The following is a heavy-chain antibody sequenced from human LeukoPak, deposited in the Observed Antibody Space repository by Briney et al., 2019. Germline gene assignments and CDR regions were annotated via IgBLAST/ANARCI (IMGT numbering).Heavy chain of an antibody. V-gene: IGHV1-8*01. J-gene: IGHJ6*02. CDR2: MNPNSGNT. CDR1: GYTFTIYD. CDR3: ARKYQDYDILTGYFGVGGYYYGMDV. Sequence: ASVNVSCKASGYTFTIYDINWVRHATGQGLEWMGLMNPNSGNTGYAQKFQGRVTMTRNTSISTAYMELSSLRSEDTAVYYCARKYQDYDILTGYFGVGGYYYGMDVWGQGTTVTVSS. D-gene: IGHD3-9*01.